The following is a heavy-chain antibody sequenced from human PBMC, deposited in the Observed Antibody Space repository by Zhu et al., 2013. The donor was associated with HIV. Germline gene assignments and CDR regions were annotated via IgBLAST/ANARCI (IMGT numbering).Heavy chain of an antibody. CDR3: ARVEDFYDSSSFYPNFDS. D-gene: IGHD3-22*01. V-gene: IGHV1-18*01. J-gene: IGHJ4*02. Sequence: QVQLVQSGTEVKKPGASVKVSCKASGYTFTSYGISWVRQAPGQGLEWMGWINGDNGNKNYAQKFQGRVTVTTDTSTSTAYMELRSLRSDDTAVYYCARVEDFYDSSSFYPNFDSWGQGTLVTVSS. CDR1: GYTFTSYG. CDR2: INGDNGNK.